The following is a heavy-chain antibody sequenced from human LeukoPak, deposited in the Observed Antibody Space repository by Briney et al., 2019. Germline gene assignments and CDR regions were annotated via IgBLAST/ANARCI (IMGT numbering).Heavy chain of an antibody. CDR2: IYYSGST. CDR1: GGSISSSSYY. D-gene: IGHD1-14*01. J-gene: IGHJ4*02. CDR3: ARQARIIDY. V-gene: IGHV4-39*01. Sequence: SSETLSLTCTVSGGSISSSSYYWGWIRQPPGKGLEWIGSIYYSGSTYYNPSLKSRVTISVDTSKNQFSLRLSSVTAADTVVYYCARQARIIDYWGQGTLVTVSS.